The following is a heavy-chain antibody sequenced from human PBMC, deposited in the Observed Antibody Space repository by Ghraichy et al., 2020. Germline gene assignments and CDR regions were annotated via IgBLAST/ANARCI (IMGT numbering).Heavy chain of an antibody. J-gene: IGHJ4*02. Sequence: GGSLRLSCAASGFTFSSYWMSWVRQAPGKGLEWVANIKQDGSEKYYVDSVKGRFTISRDNAKNSLYLQMNSLRAEDTAVYYCARGVGVTARTEFFDYWGQGTLVTVSS. D-gene: IGHD2-21*02. CDR3: ARGVGVTARTEFFDY. CDR2: IKQDGSEK. V-gene: IGHV3-7*03. CDR1: GFTFSSYW.